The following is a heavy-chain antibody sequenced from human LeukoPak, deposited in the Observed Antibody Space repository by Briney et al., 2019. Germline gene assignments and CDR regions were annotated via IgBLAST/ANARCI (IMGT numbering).Heavy chain of an antibody. CDR2: ISYDGSNK. D-gene: IGHD3-10*01. V-gene: IGHV3-30-3*01. CDR1: GFTFSSYT. J-gene: IGHJ4*02. CDR3: ANNLSARRGGEKLYFDY. Sequence: GRSLRLSCAASGFTFSSYTMHWVRQAPGKGLEWVAVISYDGSNKYYADSVKGRFTISRDNAENSLYLQMNSLRAEDTAVYYCANNLSARRGGEKLYFDYWGQGTLVTVSS.